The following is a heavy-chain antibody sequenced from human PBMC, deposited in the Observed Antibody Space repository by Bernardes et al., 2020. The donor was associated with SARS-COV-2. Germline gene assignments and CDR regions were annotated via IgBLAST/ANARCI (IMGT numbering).Heavy chain of an antibody. J-gene: IGHJ6*02. V-gene: IGHV3-23*01. Sequence: GGSLRLSCAASGFTFSSYAMSWVRQAPGKGLEWVSAISGSGGSTYYADSVKGRFTISRDNSKNTLYLQMNSLRAEDTAVYYCAKPIKHLYYYYGMDVWGQGTTVTVSS. CDR3: AKPIKHLYYYYGMDV. CDR2: ISGSGGST. CDR1: GFTFSSYA.